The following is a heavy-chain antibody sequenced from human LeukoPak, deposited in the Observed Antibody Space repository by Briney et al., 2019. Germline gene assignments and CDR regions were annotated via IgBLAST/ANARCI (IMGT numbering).Heavy chain of an antibody. J-gene: IGHJ4*02. CDR2: INHSGST. V-gene: IGHV4-34*01. D-gene: IGHD5-12*01. CDR3: ARTSRSVANDY. CDR1: GGSFSGYY. Sequence: SETLSLTCAVYGGSFSGYYWSWIRQLPGKGLEWIGEINHSGSTNYNPSLKSRVTISVDTSKNQFSLKLSSVTAADTAVYYCARTSRSVANDYWGQGTLVTVSS.